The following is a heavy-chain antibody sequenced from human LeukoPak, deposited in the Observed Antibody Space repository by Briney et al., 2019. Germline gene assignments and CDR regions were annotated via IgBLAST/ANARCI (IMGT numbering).Heavy chain of an antibody. Sequence: SETPSLTCTVSGGSISSSSYCWGWIRQPPGKGLEWIGSIYYSGSTYYNPSLKSRVTISVDTSKNQFSLKLSSVTAADTAVYYCARRSLTYYYGSGPLDYWGQGTLVTVSS. CDR1: GGSISSSSYC. CDR3: ARRSLTYYYGSGPLDY. J-gene: IGHJ4*02. V-gene: IGHV4-39*01. D-gene: IGHD3-10*01. CDR2: IYYSGST.